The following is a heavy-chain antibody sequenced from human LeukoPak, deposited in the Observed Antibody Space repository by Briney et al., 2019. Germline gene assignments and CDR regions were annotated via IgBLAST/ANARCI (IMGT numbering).Heavy chain of an antibody. V-gene: IGHV4-34*01. D-gene: IGHD6-19*01. CDR3: ARGQARLAWFDP. Sequence: PSETLSLTCAVYGGSFSGYYWSWIRLPPGKGLEWIGEINHSGSTNYNPSLKSRVTISVDTSKNQFSLRLRSVTAADTAVYYCARGQARLAWFDPWGQGTLVTVSS. CDR1: GGSFSGYY. J-gene: IGHJ5*02. CDR2: INHSGST.